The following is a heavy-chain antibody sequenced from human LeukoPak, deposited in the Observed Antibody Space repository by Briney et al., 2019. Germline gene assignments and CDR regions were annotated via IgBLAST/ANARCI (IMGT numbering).Heavy chain of an antibody. V-gene: IGHV3-23*01. CDR2: ISGSGDST. CDR3: VRRAAVRGMDF. CDR1: GFIFDTHT. D-gene: IGHD1-14*01. J-gene: IGHJ6*02. Sequence: GGSLRLSCTGSGFIFDTHTLTWVRQAPGKGLEWVASISGSGDSTNYGDSVKGRFTISRDNFKRTVHLEMSNLRADGTAMYYCVRRAAVRGMDFWGLGTTVMVSS.